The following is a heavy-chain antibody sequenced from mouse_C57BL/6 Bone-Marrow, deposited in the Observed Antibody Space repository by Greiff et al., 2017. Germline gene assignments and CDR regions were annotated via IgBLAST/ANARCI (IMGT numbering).Heavy chain of an antibody. Sequence: EVQLVESGGGLVQPGGSLKLSCAASGFTFSDYYMYWVRQTPEKRLEWVAYISNGGGSTYYPDTVKGRFTISRDNAKNTLYLQMSRLKSEDTAMYYCARPYDGYYPAWFAYWGQGTLVTVSA. CDR3: ARPYDGYYPAWFAY. CDR2: ISNGGGST. V-gene: IGHV5-12*01. D-gene: IGHD2-3*01. CDR1: GFTFSDYY. J-gene: IGHJ3*01.